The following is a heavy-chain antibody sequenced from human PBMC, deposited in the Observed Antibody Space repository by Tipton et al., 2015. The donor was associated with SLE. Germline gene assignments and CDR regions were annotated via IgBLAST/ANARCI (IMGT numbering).Heavy chain of an antibody. D-gene: IGHD2-2*01. CDR3: AREGCSSTSCYLGAFDI. Sequence: GAEVKKPGASVKVSCKASGHTFTGYYMHWVRQAPGQGLEWMGWINPNSGGTNYAQKFQGRVTMTRDTSISTAYMELSRLRSDDTAVYYCAREGCSSTSCYLGAFDIWGQGTMVTVSS. V-gene: IGHV1-2*02. CDR1: GHTFTGYY. CDR2: INPNSGGT. J-gene: IGHJ3*02.